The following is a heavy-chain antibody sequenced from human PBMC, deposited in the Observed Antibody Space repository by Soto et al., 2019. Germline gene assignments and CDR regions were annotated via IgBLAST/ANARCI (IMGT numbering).Heavy chain of an antibody. D-gene: IGHD3-22*01. Sequence: GGSLRLSCAASGFTFSSYGMHWVRQAPGKGLEWVAVIWYDGSNKYYADSVKGRFTISRDNSKNTLYLQMNSLRAEDTAVYYCARGYYYDSSGYSDYWGQGTLVTVSS. CDR2: IWYDGSNK. V-gene: IGHV3-33*01. CDR1: GFTFSSYG. J-gene: IGHJ4*02. CDR3: ARGYYYDSSGYSDY.